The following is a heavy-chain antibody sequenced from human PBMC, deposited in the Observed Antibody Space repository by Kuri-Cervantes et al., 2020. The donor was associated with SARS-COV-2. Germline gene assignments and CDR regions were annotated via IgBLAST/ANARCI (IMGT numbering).Heavy chain of an antibody. Sequence: GESLKISCVGSGFTFGDYAMSWVRQSPGKGLEWVSAISGSGSNTYYADSVKGRFIISRDNSKNTLHLQMDSLRADDTAVYFCARDKSYGFWREPFDYWGRGTPVTVSS. D-gene: IGHD3/OR15-3a*01. CDR2: ISGSGSNT. J-gene: IGHJ4*02. CDR1: GFTFGDYA. CDR3: ARDKSYGFWREPFDY. V-gene: IGHV3-23*01.